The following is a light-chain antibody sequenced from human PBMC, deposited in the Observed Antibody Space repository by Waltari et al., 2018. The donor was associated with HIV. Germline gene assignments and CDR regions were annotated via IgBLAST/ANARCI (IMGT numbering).Light chain of an antibody. J-gene: IGKJ3*01. CDR1: QSIGSN. Sequence: EIVLTQSPDFQSVTPKEKVSITCRASQSIGSNLHCYQQKTDQSPKHRIKYAPQAFSGVPSRFSGSGSGTDFTLTINRLEAEDAATYYCHQSSSFEFTFGPGTKVDIK. V-gene: IGKV6-21*01. CDR3: HQSSSFEFT. CDR2: YAP.